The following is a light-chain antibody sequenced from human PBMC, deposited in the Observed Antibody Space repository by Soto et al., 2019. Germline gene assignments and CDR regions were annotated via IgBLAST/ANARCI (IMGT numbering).Light chain of an antibody. J-gene: IGKJ3*01. CDR2: GAS. V-gene: IGKV3-20*01. Sequence: EIVLTQSPGTLSLSPGERATLSCRASQSVSSSYLGWYQQKPSQAPRLLIYGASGRATGIPDRFSGSGSGTDFTLTIIRLEPEDFAVYYCQHYGGSPSFTFGPGTKVDIK. CDR3: QHYGGSPSFT. CDR1: QSVSSSY.